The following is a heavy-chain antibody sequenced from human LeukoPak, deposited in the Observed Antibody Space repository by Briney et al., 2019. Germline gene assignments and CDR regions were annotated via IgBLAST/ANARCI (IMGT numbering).Heavy chain of an antibody. CDR1: GYTFTSYY. CDR3: AREYPSTYNFDS. V-gene: IGHV1-46*01. Sequence: ASVKVSFKASGYTFTSYYIRWVRQGPGQGLEWLGIIRPSGGSTSYAQKFQGRVTMTWDTSTSTVYMEVTSLRSEDTAVYYCAREYPSTYNFDSWGQGTLVTVSS. CDR2: IRPSGGST. D-gene: IGHD1-1*01. J-gene: IGHJ4*02.